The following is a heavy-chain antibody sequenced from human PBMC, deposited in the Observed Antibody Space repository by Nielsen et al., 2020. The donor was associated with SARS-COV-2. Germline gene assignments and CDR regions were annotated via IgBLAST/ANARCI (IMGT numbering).Heavy chain of an antibody. Sequence: GESLKISCAASGFTFSSYGMHWVRQAPGKGLEWVAVIWYDGSNKYYADSVKGRFTISRDNSKNTLYLQMNSLRAEDTAVYYCAKTYYYDSSGYPDAFDIWGQGTMVTVSS. CDR2: IWYDGSNK. V-gene: IGHV3-33*06. CDR1: GFTFSSYG. D-gene: IGHD3-22*01. CDR3: AKTYYYDSSGYPDAFDI. J-gene: IGHJ3*02.